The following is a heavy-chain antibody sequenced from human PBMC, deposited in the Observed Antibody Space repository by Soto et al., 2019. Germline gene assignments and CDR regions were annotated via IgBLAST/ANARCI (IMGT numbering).Heavy chain of an antibody. Sequence: QVQLVESGGGVVQPGRSLRLSCAASGFPFSSYGMHWVREAPGKGLEWVAVISYDGSNKYYADSVKRRFTISRDNSARTLYLQMNSLRPADTALYYCVGGQYYFDYRGQGTLVTVSP. D-gene: IGHD3-10*01. J-gene: IGHJ4*02. V-gene: IGHV3-30*03. CDR1: GFPFSSYG. CDR2: ISYDGSNK. CDR3: VGGQYYFDY.